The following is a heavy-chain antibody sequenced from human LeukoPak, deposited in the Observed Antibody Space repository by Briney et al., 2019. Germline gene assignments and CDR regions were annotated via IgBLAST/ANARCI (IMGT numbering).Heavy chain of an antibody. V-gene: IGHV3-23*01. D-gene: IGHD3-10*01. CDR3: ARGSI. CDR1: GFSFSSSS. CDR2: MTGSAYIT. J-gene: IGHJ4*02. Sequence: GGSLRLSCAASGFSFSSSSMSWVRQAPGKGLEWVSGMTGSAYITYYADSVKGRFTISRDNSKNTLSLQMNRLRTEDTAVYFCARGSIWGQGTLVTVSS.